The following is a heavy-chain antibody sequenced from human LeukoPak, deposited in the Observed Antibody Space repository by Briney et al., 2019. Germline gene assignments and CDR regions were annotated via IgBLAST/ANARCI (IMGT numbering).Heavy chain of an antibody. CDR3: ARIVDYYDSSGYKD. CDR2: ISAYNGNT. CDR1: GYTFTSYG. V-gene: IGHV1-18*01. D-gene: IGHD3-22*01. J-gene: IGHJ4*02. Sequence: ASVNVSCKASGYTFTSYGISWVRQAPGQGLEWMGWISAYNGNTNYAQKLQGRVTMTTDTSTSTAYMELRSLRSDDTAVYYCARIVDYYDSSGYKDWGQGTLVTVSS.